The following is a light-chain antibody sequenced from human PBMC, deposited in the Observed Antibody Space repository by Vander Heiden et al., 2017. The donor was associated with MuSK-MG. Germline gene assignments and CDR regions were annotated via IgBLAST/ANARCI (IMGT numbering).Light chain of an antibody. CDR2: LGS. V-gene: IGKV2-28*01. Sequence: DIVMTQSPVSLPVTPGEPASISCRSSQSLLHSNGYNYLDWYVQKPGQSPQLLIYLGSNRASGVPDRFSGSGSGTDFTLKISRVEAEDLGVYYCRQTLQTPLTFGHGTKVDIK. CDR3: RQTLQTPLT. CDR1: QSLLHSNGYNY. J-gene: IGKJ3*01.